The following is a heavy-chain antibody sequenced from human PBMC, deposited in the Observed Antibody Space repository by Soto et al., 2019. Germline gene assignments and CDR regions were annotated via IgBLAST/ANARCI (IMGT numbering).Heavy chain of an antibody. D-gene: IGHD6-19*01. Sequence: ASVKVSCKASGYTFTSYDINWVRQATGQGLEWMGWMNPNSGNTGYAQKFQGRVTMTRNTSISTAYMELSSLRSEDTAVYYCARASVAGTMFGYWGQGTLVTVSS. CDR2: MNPNSGNT. CDR1: GYTFTSYD. V-gene: IGHV1-8*01. CDR3: ARASVAGTMFGY. J-gene: IGHJ4*02.